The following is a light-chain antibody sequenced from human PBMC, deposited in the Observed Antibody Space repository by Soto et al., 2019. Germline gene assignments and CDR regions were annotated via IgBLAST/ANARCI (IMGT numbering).Light chain of an antibody. Sequence: QSALTQPPSASGSPGQSVTISCSGTSSDVGTYNHVSWYQQHPGKAPKLMIYEVSTRPSGVPDRFSGSKSGNTASLTVSGLQAEDEADYYCSSYGDSNNDVFGTGTKLTVL. V-gene: IGLV2-8*01. CDR2: EVS. CDR3: SSYGDSNNDV. J-gene: IGLJ1*01. CDR1: SSDVGTYNH.